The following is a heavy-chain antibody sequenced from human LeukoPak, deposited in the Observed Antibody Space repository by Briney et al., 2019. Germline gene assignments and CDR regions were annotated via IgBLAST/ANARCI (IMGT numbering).Heavy chain of an antibody. J-gene: IGHJ4*02. CDR1: GFTFTNYW. D-gene: IGHD6-6*01. CDR2: IKQDASEI. V-gene: IGHV3-7*01. CDR3: VRALGSSSADY. Sequence: GGSLRLSCAASGFTFTNYWMSWVRQAPGKGLEWVANIKQDASEIYYVDSVEGRFTFSRDNAKNSLSLQMTNLRGEDTAVYYCVRALGSSSADYWGQRTLVTVSS.